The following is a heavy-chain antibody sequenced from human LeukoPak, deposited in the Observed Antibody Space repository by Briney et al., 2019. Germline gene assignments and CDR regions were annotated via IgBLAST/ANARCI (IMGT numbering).Heavy chain of an antibody. CDR1: GFTLEAYA. CDR2: INADGSST. CDR3: ATWAFYHDLDV. J-gene: IGHJ6*02. D-gene: IGHD3-3*01. Sequence: LGPSFEAPGFTLEAYALQWVRQVRGKGLEWVSLINADGSSTYYADSVKGRFTISRDNYKNSLYLQMTSLRPEDSALYYCATWAFYHDLDVWGRGTTVTVSS. V-gene: IGHV3-43*02.